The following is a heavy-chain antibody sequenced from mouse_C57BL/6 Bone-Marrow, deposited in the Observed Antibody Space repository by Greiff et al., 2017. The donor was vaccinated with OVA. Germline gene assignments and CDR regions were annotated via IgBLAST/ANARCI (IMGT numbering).Heavy chain of an antibody. Sequence: VQLQQSGAELVRPGTSVKVSCKASGYAFTNYLIEWVKQRPGQGLEWIGVINPGSGGTNYNEKFKGKATLTADKSSSTAYMQLSSLTSEDSAVYFCARDYYGSSGGFAYWGQGTLVTVSA. J-gene: IGHJ3*01. CDR3: ARDYYGSSGGFAY. D-gene: IGHD1-1*01. CDR1: GYAFTNYL. CDR2: INPGSGGT. V-gene: IGHV1-54*01.